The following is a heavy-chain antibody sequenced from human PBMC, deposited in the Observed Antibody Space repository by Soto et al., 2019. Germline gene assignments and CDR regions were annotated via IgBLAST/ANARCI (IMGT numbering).Heavy chain of an antibody. CDR2: IRFDGSNI. CDR3: ARDGVGATAFWGYLDY. J-gene: IGHJ4*02. D-gene: IGHD2-15*01. V-gene: IGHV3-33*01. Sequence: QVLLVESGGGGVQPGRSLRLSCAASGSIFRGYGMHWVRQAPGKGLEWVAVIRFDGSNINYADFVMGRFTISRDNSKNTLYLEMNSLRVEDTAVYYCARDGVGATAFWGYLDYWGQGTLVTVSS. CDR1: GSIFRGYG.